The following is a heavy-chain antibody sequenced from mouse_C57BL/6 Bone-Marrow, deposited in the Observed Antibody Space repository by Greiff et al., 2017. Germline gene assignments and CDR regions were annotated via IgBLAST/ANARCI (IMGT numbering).Heavy chain of an antibody. CDR1: GFNIKNTY. J-gene: IGHJ2*01. V-gene: IGHV14-3*01. CDR2: IDPATGDT. CDR3: ARNYGD. Sequence: VQLQQSVAELVRPGASVKLSCTASGFNIKNTYMHWVKQRPEQGLEWIGRIDPATGDTTYAPKFQGKATITADTSSTTADLQVSSLTSGDTAIDCSARNYGDWGQGTTLTVSS. D-gene: IGHD1-2*01.